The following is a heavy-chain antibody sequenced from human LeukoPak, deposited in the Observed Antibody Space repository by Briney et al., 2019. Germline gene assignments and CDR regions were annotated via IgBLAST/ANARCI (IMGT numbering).Heavy chain of an antibody. CDR2: IYPHDSDT. D-gene: IGHD3-10*01. Sequence: HGESLKISCKGSGYSFTSYWIGWVRQMPGKGLEWMGIIYPHDSDTRYSPSFQGQVTISADKSNTTAYLQWSSLKASDTAIYYCARHSTSASGTYALDYWGQGTLVAVSS. CDR1: GYSFTSYW. J-gene: IGHJ4*02. CDR3: ARHSTSASGTYALDY. V-gene: IGHV5-51*01.